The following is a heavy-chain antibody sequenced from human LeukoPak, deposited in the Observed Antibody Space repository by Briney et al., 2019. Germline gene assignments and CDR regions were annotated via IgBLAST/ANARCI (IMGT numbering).Heavy chain of an antibody. V-gene: IGHV4-30-4*08. CDR1: GGSISSGDYY. D-gene: IGHD5-12*01. J-gene: IGHJ4*02. CDR3: ARGVKWLRPSLVY. CDR2: IYYSGST. Sequence: SQTLSLTCTVSGGSISSGDYYWSWIRQPPGKGLEWIGYIYYSGSTNYNPSLKSRVTISVDTSKNQFSLKLSSVTAADTAVYYCARGVKWLRPSLVYWGQGTLVTV.